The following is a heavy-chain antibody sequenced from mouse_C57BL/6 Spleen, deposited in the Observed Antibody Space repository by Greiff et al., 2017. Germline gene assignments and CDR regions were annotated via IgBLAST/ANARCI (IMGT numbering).Heavy chain of an antibody. CDR1: GFSLSTSGMG. CDR2: IYWDDDT. J-gene: IGHJ4*01. D-gene: IGHD2-5*01. V-gene: IGHV8-12*01. CDR3: ARRGEYSNYAMDY. Sequence: QVTLNVSGPGILQSSQTLSLTCSFSGFSLSTSGMGVSWIRQPSGKGLEWLAHIYWDDDTRYNPSLKSRLTISKDTPSNQVFLKSTSVDTADTATYYCARRGEYSNYAMDYWGQGTSVTVSS.